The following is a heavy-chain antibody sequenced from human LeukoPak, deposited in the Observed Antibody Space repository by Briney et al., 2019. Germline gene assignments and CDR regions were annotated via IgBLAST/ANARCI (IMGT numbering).Heavy chain of an antibody. V-gene: IGHV1-18*04. CDR2: ISAYNGNT. CDR3: ARWEGIAAAGDEYYFDY. CDR1: GYTFTGYY. Sequence: ASVTVSCKASGYTFTGYYMHWVRQAPGQGLEWMGWISAYNGNTNYAQKLQGRVTMTTDTSTSTAYMELRSLRSDDTAVYYCARWEGIAAAGDEYYFDYWGQGTLVTVSS. J-gene: IGHJ4*02. D-gene: IGHD6-13*01.